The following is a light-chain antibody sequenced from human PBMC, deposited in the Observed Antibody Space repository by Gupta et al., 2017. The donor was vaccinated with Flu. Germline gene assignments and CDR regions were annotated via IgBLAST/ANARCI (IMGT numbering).Light chain of an antibody. V-gene: IGKV3-15*01. CDR3: QQYNNWPLNT. CDR1: QSVDSK. CDR2: GAS. J-gene: IGKJ2*01. Sequence: EIVMTQSPATLSVSPGERATLSCRASQSVDSKVAWYQQKPGQPPRLLIYGASTRATGVPARFSGSGSGTEFTLTISSLQSEDFAVYHCQQYNNWPLNTFGQGTTLEIK.